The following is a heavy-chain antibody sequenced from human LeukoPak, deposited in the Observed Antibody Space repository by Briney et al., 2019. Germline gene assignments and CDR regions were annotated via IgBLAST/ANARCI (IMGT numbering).Heavy chain of an antibody. D-gene: IGHD6-19*01. V-gene: IGHV3-15*07. CDR2: IKITVDGGTT. CDR3: TTGGNVMVAGTRAFDI. J-gene: IGHJ3*02. CDR1: GFTFSNDW. Sequence: GGSLRLSCAASGFTFSNDWMNWVRPAPGKGLEGVGRIKITVDGGTTDLAAPVKGRFTVSRDDSENTLSLQMNSLTTEDTAAYYCTTGGNVMVAGTRAFDIWGHGTTVIVS.